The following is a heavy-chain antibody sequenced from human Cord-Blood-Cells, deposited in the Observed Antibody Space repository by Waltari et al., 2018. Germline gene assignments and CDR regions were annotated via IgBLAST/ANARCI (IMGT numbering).Heavy chain of an antibody. D-gene: IGHD3-10*01. Sequence: QMQLVQSGPEVKKPGTSVKVSCKASGFTFTSSAVQWVRQARGQRLEWIGWIVGGSGNTNYAQKFQERVTITRDMSTSTAYMELSSLRSEDTAVYYCAAPSLGTLYYYYMDVWGKGTTVTVSS. J-gene: IGHJ6*03. CDR1: GFTFTSSA. V-gene: IGHV1-58*01. CDR2: IVGGSGNT. CDR3: AAPSLGTLYYYYMDV.